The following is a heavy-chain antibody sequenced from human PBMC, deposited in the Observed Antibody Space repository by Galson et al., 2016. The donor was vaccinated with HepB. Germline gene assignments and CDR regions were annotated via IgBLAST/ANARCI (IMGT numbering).Heavy chain of an antibody. CDR2: INQDGSDI. V-gene: IGHV3-7*03. J-gene: IGHJ4*02. CDR1: EFTFSNGW. Sequence: SLRLSCADPEFTFSNGWMSWVRQAPGKGLEWVAHINQDGSDIYYVDPVKGRFTISRDKAKKSLYLQLNSLRVDDTALYYCVGWFGDLNTWGQGTLVTVSS. CDR3: VGWFGDLNT. D-gene: IGHD3-10*01.